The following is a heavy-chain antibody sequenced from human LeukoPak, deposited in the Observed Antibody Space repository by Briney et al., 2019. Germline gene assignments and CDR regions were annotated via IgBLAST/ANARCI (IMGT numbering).Heavy chain of an antibody. J-gene: IGHJ4*02. CDR1: GYTFASYG. CDR3: ARALQVTAIHRFDF. CDR2: ISAYNGYT. V-gene: IGHV1-18*01. Sequence: GASVKVSCKASGYTFASYGISWVRQAPGQGLEWMGWISAYNGYTNYAQKFQGRVTMTTDTSTSTVYMELRSLRSDDTAIYYCARALQVTAIHRFDFWGQGTLVSVSS. D-gene: IGHD2-21*02.